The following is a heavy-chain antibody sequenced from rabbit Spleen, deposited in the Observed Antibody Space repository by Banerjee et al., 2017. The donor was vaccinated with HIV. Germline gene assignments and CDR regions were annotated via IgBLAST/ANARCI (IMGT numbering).Heavy chain of an antibody. D-gene: IGHD5-1*01. V-gene: IGHV1S40*01. CDR2: IDGGSGTKT. Sequence: QSLEESGGDLVKPGASLTLTCTASGFSFSSSYWIWWVRQATGKGLEWIARIDGGSGTKTAYASWAIGRFTISKTSSTTVTLQMTSLTAADTATYFCATDIFGNGGFNLWGPGTLVTVS. CDR3: ATDIFGNGGFNL. CDR1: GFSFSSSYW. J-gene: IGHJ4*01.